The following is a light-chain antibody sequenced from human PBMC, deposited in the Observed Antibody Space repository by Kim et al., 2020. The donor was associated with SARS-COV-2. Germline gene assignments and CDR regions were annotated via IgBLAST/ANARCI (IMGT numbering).Light chain of an antibody. CDR1: RSDVGGYNY. Sequence: QSITSACTGTRSDVGGYNYDSWYQQHPGKAPKLMIYDVSNRPSGVSNRFSGSKSGNTASLTISGLQAEDEADYYCSSYTSSSTPYVFGTGTKVTVL. V-gene: IGLV2-14*03. CDR2: DVS. CDR3: SSYTSSSTPYV. J-gene: IGLJ1*01.